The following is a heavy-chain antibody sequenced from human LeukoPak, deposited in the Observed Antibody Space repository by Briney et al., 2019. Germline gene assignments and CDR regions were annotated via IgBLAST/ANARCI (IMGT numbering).Heavy chain of an antibody. J-gene: IGHJ4*02. CDR2: INHSGST. D-gene: IGHD3-3*01. CDR3: VRVARITIFGVVIRRPSFDY. CDR1: GGSFSGYY. Sequence: PSETLSLTCAAYGGSFSGYYWSWIRQPPGKGLEWIGEINHSGSTNYNPSLKSRVTISVDTSKNQFSLKLSSVTAADTAVYYCVRVARITIFGVVIRRPSFDYWGQGTLVTVSS. V-gene: IGHV4-34*01.